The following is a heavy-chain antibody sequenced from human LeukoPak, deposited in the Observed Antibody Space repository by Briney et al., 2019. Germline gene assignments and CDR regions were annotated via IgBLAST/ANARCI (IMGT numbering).Heavy chain of an antibody. CDR2: ISWDGGST. CDR1: GFTFDVYA. Sequence: PGGSLRLSCAASGFTFDVYAMHWVRQAPGKGLEWVSLISWDGGSTYYVDSVEGRFTISRDNSKNSLYLQMNSLKTEDTALYYCAKVIGVREHIGSLDYWGQGTLVTVSS. V-gene: IGHV3-43*01. D-gene: IGHD3-10*01. CDR3: AKVIGVREHIGSLDY. J-gene: IGHJ4*02.